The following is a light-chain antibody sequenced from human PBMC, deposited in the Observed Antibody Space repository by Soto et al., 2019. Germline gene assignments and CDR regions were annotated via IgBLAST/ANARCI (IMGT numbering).Light chain of an antibody. CDR2: GAS. CDR1: QSVISN. V-gene: IGKV3-15*01. CDR3: QQYDNWPKT. J-gene: IGKJ2*01. Sequence: EILMTQFPVTLSVSPGGRATLSCKASQSVISNLAWYQQRPGQAPRLLIYGASTRATAIPARFSGSGSGTEFTLTISSLQSEDFAVYHCQQYDNWPKTFGQGTKLEIK.